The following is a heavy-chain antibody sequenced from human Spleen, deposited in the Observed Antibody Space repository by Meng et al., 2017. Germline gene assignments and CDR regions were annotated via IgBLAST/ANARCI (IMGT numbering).Heavy chain of an antibody. J-gene: IGHJ5*02. CDR1: GDSISSSDSY. V-gene: IGHV4-39*01. CDR2: IGHSGFT. D-gene: IGHD1/OR15-1a*01. Sequence: QPQLQESGPGLVKPSETLSLTRSVPGDSISSSDSYWGWIRQSPGKGLEWIGSIGHSGFTYYTPSLESRVTVSVDTSRSQFSLELTSVTAADTAVYYCVRSRAWVRTGFDPWGQGTLVTVSS. CDR3: VRSRAWVRTGFDP.